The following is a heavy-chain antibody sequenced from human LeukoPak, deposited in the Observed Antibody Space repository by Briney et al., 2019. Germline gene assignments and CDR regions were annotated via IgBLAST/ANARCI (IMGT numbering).Heavy chain of an antibody. CDR3: ARGYYDFWSGYYTNWFDP. V-gene: IGHV4-34*01. CDR1: GGSFSGYY. J-gene: IGHJ5*02. D-gene: IGHD3-3*01. Sequence: SETLSLTCAVYGGSFSGYYWSWIHQPPGKGLEWIGEINHSGSTNYNPSLKSRVTISVDTSKNQFSLKLSSVTAADTAVYYCARGYYDFWSGYYTNWFDPWGQGTLVTVSS. CDR2: INHSGST.